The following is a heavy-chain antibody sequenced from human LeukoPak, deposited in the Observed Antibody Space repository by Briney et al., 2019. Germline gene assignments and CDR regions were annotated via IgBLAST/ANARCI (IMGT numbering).Heavy chain of an antibody. D-gene: IGHD2-15*01. CDR2: MNQDGSEK. CDR3: ARNALPYAFDI. Sequence: GGSLRLSCAASGFTFRNYWMTWVRQAPGKGLEWVTNMNQDGSEKNYMDSLKGRFTISRDNAKNSLFPQMNSLRAEDTAVYYCARNALPYAFDIWGQGTMVTVSS. V-gene: IGHV3-7*05. CDR1: GFTFRNYW. J-gene: IGHJ3*02.